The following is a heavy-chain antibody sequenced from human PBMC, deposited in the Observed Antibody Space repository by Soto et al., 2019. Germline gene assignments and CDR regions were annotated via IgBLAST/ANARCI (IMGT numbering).Heavy chain of an antibody. CDR2: IDTGNHNT. CDR1: GYTFTSYA. V-gene: IGHV1-3*04. CDR3: ARDAKWDPRGVEAQQDDYFVF. J-gene: IGHJ4*02. Sequence: ASVKVSCKASGYTFTSYAMHWLRQAPGQSLEWMGWIDTGNHNTKYSQKFQDRVTITTDTYANTVDMELSSLTSEGTALYYCARDAKWDPRGVEAQQDDYFVFWGQGTLVTVSS. D-gene: IGHD1-26*01.